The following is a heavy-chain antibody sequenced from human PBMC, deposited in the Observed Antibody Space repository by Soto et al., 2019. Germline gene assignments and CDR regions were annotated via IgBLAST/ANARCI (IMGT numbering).Heavy chain of an antibody. V-gene: IGHV1-3*01. CDR2: INAGNGNT. J-gene: IGHJ3*02. D-gene: IGHD5-12*01. CDR1: GYTFTSYA. CDR3: AKWSVAKDAFDI. Sequence: ASVKVSCKASGYTFTSYAMHWVRQAPGQRLEWMGWINAGNGNTKYSQKFQGRVTITRDTSASTAYMELSSLRSEDTAVYYCAKWSVAKDAFDIWGQGXMVTVSS.